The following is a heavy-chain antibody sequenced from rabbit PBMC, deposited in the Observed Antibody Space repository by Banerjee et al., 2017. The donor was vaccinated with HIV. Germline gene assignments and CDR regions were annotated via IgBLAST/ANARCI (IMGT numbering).Heavy chain of an antibody. D-gene: IGHD1-1*01. Sequence: QSLEESGGDLVKPGASLTLTCTASGFSFSTIYYMCWVRQAPGKGLEWIACIYAGSSGGTYYASWAKGRFTISKTSSTTVTLQMTGLTAADTATYSCARAAYSSSSGYSHFNLWGPGTLVTVS. CDR1: GFSFSTIYY. CDR3: ARAAYSSSSGYSHFNL. CDR2: IYAGSSGGT. V-gene: IGHV1S40*01. J-gene: IGHJ4*01.